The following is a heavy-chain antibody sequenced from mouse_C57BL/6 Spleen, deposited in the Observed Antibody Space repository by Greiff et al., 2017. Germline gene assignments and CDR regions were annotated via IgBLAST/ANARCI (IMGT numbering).Heavy chain of an antibody. D-gene: IGHD2-1*01. CDR1: GFNIKDYY. J-gene: IGHJ2*01. CDR2: IDPEDGET. Sequence: VRLQQSGAELVKPGASVKLSCTASGFNIKDYYMHWVKQRTEQGLEWIGRIDPEDGETKYAPKFKGKATITADTSSNTAYLQRSSLTSEDTAVYYCALGLYGNYYFDYWGQGTTLTVSS. V-gene: IGHV14-2*01. CDR3: ALGLYGNYYFDY.